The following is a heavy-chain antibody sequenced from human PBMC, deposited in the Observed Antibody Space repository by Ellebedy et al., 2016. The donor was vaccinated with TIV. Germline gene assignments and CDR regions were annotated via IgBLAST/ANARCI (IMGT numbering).Heavy chain of an antibody. Sequence: KFQGRVTITRDTSASTAYMELSSLRSEDTAVYYCARRKITELDDYFDYWGQGTPVTVSS. D-gene: IGHD3-10*01. V-gene: IGHV1-3*01. J-gene: IGHJ4*02. CDR3: ARRKITELDDYFDY.